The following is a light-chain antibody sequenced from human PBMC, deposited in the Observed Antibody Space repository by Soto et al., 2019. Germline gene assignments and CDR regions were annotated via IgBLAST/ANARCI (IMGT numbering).Light chain of an antibody. CDR1: SSNIGSNT. CDR3: AAWDDNLNAYV. V-gene: IGLV1-44*01. J-gene: IGLJ1*01. CDR2: GNN. Sequence: QSVLTQPPSASETPGQRVTISCSGSSSNIGSNTVNWYQQFPGTAPNLLIYGNNQRPSGVPDRFSGSKSGTSASLAISGLQSDDESDYFCAAWDDNLNAYVFGCGTKLTFL.